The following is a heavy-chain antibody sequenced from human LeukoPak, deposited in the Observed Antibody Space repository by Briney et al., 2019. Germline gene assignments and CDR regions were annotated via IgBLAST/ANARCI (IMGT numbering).Heavy chain of an antibody. CDR2: IIPILGIA. J-gene: IGHJ5*02. V-gene: IGHV1-69*02. CDR3: ARSGNSGYCSSTSCYTWWFDP. D-gene: IGHD2-2*02. CDR1: GGTFSSYT. Sequence: GSSVKVSCKASGGTFSSYTISWVRQAPGQGLEWMGRIIPILGIANYAQKFQGRVTITADKSTSTAYMELSSLRSEDTAVCYCARSGNSGYCSSTSCYTWWFDPWGQGTLVTVSS.